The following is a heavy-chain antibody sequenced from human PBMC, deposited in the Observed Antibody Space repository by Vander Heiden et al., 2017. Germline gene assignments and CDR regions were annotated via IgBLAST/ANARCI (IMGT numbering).Heavy chain of an antibody. V-gene: IGHV1-69*01. Sequence: QVQLVQSGAEVKKPGSSVKVSCKASGGTFSSYAISWVRQAPGQGREWMGGIIPIFGTANYAQKFQGRVTITADESTSTAYMELSSLRSEDTAVYYCARALGYCSSTSCSTFDYWGQGTLVTVSS. J-gene: IGHJ4*02. CDR2: IIPIFGTA. CDR1: GGTFSSYA. D-gene: IGHD2-2*02. CDR3: ARALGYCSSTSCSTFDY.